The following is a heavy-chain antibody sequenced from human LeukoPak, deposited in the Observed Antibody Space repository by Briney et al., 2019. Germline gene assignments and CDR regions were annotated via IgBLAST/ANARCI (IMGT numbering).Heavy chain of an antibody. D-gene: IGHD3-10*01. Sequence: SETLSLACTVSGGSLSSSSYYWGWIRQPPGKGLEWIGNFYYSGSTYYNPSLKSRVTISVDTSKNQFSLKLTSMTAADTAVYYCARTTGELLDWGQGTLVTVSS. J-gene: IGHJ4*02. CDR3: ARTTGELLD. V-gene: IGHV4-39*01. CDR2: FYYSGST. CDR1: GGSLSSSSYY.